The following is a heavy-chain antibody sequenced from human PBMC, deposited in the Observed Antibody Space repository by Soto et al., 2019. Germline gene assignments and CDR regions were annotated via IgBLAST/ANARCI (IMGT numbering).Heavy chain of an antibody. D-gene: IGHD6-13*01. V-gene: IGHV3-72*01. Sequence: EVQVVESGGGLVQPGGSLRLSCAASGFTFSDHYMDWVRQAPGKGLEWVGRVRNRAKRYTTEYAASVKGRFTISRDDSKNSLYLQMNMLQTDDTAVYYCARISAAVSNAFDIWGQGTIVTVSS. J-gene: IGHJ3*02. CDR2: VRNRAKRYTT. CDR3: ARISAAVSNAFDI. CDR1: GFTFSDHY.